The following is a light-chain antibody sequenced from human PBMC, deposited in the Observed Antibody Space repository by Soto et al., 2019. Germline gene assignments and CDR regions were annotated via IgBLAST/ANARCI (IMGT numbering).Light chain of an antibody. CDR2: GAS. V-gene: IGKV3-20*01. J-gene: IGKJ5*01. Sequence: EIVLTQSPGTLSLSPGERATLSCRASQSVSSYYLAWYQQKPGQAPRLLIYGASSRATGIPDRFSGSGSGTDFTLTISRLAPEDFAVYYCQQYGSSPQPITFGQGTRLEIK. CDR3: QQYGSSPQPIT. CDR1: QSVSSYY.